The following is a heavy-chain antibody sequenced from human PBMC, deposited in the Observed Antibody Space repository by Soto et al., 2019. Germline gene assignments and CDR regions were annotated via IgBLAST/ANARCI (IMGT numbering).Heavy chain of an antibody. CDR1: GFSFSSYA. D-gene: IGHD5-12*01. J-gene: IGHJ4*02. Sequence: DVQLLESGGGLVQPGGSLRLSCAASGFSFSSYAMVWVRQAPGKGLEWVAVISARGGSSYFADSVKGRFTLSRDNSKNVLSLEMNSLRAEDTAIYVCAKGSIEYSASGDNWGQGTLVVVSS. CDR3: AKGSIEYSASGDN. V-gene: IGHV3-23*01. CDR2: ISARGGSS.